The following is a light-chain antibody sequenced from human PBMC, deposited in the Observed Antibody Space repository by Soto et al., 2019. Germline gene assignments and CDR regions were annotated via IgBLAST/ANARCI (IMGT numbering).Light chain of an antibody. CDR2: EVS. CDR1: SSDVGAYKF. Sequence: QSVLTQPASVSGSPGQSITIFCSGTSSDVGAYKFVSWYRHHPGKAPQVMIYEVSNRPSGVSNRFSGSKSGNTASLTISGLQPEDEGDYYCSSYTSTSTPGVFGGGTKLTVL. V-gene: IGLV2-14*01. J-gene: IGLJ3*02. CDR3: SSYTSTSTPGV.